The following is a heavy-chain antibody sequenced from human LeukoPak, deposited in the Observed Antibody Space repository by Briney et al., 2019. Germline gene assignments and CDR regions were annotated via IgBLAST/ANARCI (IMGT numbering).Heavy chain of an antibody. CDR3: ARMGHQKIAAAGPPFEY. J-gene: IGHJ4*02. Sequence: GASVKVSCKASGYTFTSYAMNWVRQAPGQGLEWMGWINTNTGNPTYAQGFTGRFVFSLDTSVSTAYLQISSLKAEDTAVYYCARMGHQKIAAAGPPFEYWGQGTLVTVSS. V-gene: IGHV7-4-1*02. D-gene: IGHD6-13*01. CDR1: GYTFTSYA. CDR2: INTNTGNP.